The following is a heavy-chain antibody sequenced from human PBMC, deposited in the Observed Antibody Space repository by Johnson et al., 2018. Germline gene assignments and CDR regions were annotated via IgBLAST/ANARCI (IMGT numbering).Heavy chain of an antibody. J-gene: IGHJ6*02. V-gene: IGHV3-30*18. Sequence: VQLVESGGGVVQPGRSLRLSCAASGFTFSSYGMHWVRQAPGKGLEWVAVISYDGSNKYYADSVKGRFTISRDNSKNTLYLQMNSLRGEDTAVYYCAKDLFDYYGSVHGMDVWGQGTTVTVSS. CDR3: AKDLFDYYGSVHGMDV. D-gene: IGHD3-10*01. CDR2: ISYDGSNK. CDR1: GFTFSSYG.